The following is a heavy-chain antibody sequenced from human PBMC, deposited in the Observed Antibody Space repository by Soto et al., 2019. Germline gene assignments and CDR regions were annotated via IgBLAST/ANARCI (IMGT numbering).Heavy chain of an antibody. CDR2: IDPSDSQT. J-gene: IGHJ4*02. V-gene: IGHV5-10-1*01. Sequence: GESLKISCKGSGYSFAGYWITWVRQKPGKGLEWMGRIDPSDSQTYYSPSFRGHVTISATKSITTVFLQWSSLRASDTAMYYCARQIYDSDTGPNFQYYFDSWGQGTPVTVSS. CDR3: ARQIYDSDTGPNFQYYFDS. CDR1: GYSFAGYW. D-gene: IGHD3-22*01.